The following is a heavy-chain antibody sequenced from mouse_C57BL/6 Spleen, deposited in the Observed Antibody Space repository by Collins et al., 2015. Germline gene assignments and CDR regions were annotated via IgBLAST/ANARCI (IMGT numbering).Heavy chain of an antibody. J-gene: IGHJ3*01. D-gene: IGHD1-1*01. V-gene: IGHV1-53*01. CDR3: AREDYYGSPFAY. CDR1: GYTFTSYW. CDR2: INPSNGGT. Sequence: QVQLQQPGTELVKPGASVKLSCKASGYTFTSYWMHWVKQRPGQGLEWIGNINPSNGGTNYNEKFKSKATLTVDKSSSTAYMQLSSLTSEGSAVYYCAREDYYGSPFAYWGQGTLVTVSA.